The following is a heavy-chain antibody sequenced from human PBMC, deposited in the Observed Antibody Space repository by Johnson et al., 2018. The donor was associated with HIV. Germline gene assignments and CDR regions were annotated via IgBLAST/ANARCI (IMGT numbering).Heavy chain of an antibody. Sequence: EQLVESGGGLVQPGGSLRLSCAASGFTFSFYWMHWVRQVQGKGLVCVSRINSDGSSTSYADSVKGRFTISRDNAKNTLYLQVNSLSAEDTALYYCAKGSGSSWYIGACDIWGQGTMVTVSS. CDR3: AKGSGSSWYIGACDI. J-gene: IGHJ3*02. CDR1: GFTFSFYW. CDR2: INSDGSST. V-gene: IGHV3-74*02. D-gene: IGHD6-13*01.